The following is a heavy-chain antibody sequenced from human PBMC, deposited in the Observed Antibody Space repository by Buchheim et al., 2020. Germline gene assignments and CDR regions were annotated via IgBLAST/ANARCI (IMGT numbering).Heavy chain of an antibody. J-gene: IGHJ6*02. Sequence: EVQLVESGGGLVKPGGSLRLSCAASGFTFSSYSMNWVRQAPGKGLEWVSSISSSSSYIYYADSVKGRFTISRDNAKNSLYLQMNSLRAEDTAVYYCAREGCLAAAGTCWGDYYYGMDVWGQGTT. CDR3: AREGCLAAAGTCWGDYYYGMDV. CDR1: GFTFSSYS. D-gene: IGHD6-13*01. V-gene: IGHV3-21*01. CDR2: ISSSSSYI.